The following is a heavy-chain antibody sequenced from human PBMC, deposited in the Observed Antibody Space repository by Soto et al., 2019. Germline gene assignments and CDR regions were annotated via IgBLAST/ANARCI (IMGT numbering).Heavy chain of an antibody. CDR1: GFTFSSYS. J-gene: IGHJ4*02. V-gene: IGHV3-21*01. D-gene: IGHD1-26*01. CDR3: ARAYSGSYWHY. Sequence: PGGSLRLSCAASGFTFSSYSMNWVRQAPGKGLEWVSSISSSSYIYYADSVKGRFTISRDNAKNSLYLQMNSLRAEDTAVYYCARAYSGSYWHYWGQGTLVTVSS. CDR2: ISSSSYI.